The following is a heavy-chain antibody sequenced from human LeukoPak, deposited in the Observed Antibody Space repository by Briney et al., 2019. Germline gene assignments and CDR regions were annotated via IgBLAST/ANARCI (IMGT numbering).Heavy chain of an antibody. D-gene: IGHD3-10*01. Sequence: GGSLRLSCAASGFSFSNYGIHWVRQAPGKGLEWVAFIRYDGSNKYYADSVKGRFTISRDNSKNTVYLQMNSLRAGDTAVYYCAKDLGGYYGSGSYLDYWGQGTLVTVSS. J-gene: IGHJ4*02. CDR2: IRYDGSNK. CDR1: GFSFSNYG. V-gene: IGHV3-30*02. CDR3: AKDLGGYYGSGSYLDY.